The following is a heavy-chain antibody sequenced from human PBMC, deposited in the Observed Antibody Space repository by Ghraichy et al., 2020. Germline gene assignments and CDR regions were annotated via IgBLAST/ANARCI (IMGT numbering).Heavy chain of an antibody. D-gene: IGHD2-2*01. V-gene: IGHV4-39*01. Sequence: SETLSLTCTVSGGSISSSSYYWGWIRQPPGKGLEWIGNFYYSGSTYYNPSLKSRVTISVDTSKNQFSLKLSSVTAADTAVYYCARTPSPAAATLDYWGQGTLVTVSS. J-gene: IGHJ4*02. CDR1: GGSISSSSYY. CDR2: FYYSGST. CDR3: ARTPSPAAATLDY.